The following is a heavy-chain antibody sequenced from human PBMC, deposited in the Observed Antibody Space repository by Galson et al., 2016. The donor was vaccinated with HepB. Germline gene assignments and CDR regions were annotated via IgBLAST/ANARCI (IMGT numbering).Heavy chain of an antibody. J-gene: IGHJ4*02. CDR2: VDSGNGDT. CDR3: AKGWDSGRHYDY. Sequence: SVKVSCKASGYTFTSHLIYWVRQAPGQGLEWLGWVDSGNGDTRSSQKLQDRVTFTRDTSSNKAYMELTSLRSEDTAVYYCAKGWDSGRHYDYWGQGTLVTVSS. D-gene: IGHD6-19*01. CDR1: GYTFTSHL. V-gene: IGHV1-3*01.